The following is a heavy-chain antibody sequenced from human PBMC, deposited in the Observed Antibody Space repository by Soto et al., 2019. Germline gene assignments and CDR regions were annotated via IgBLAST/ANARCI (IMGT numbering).Heavy chain of an antibody. J-gene: IGHJ4*02. Sequence: QVQLQESGPGLVKPSETLSLTCTVSGGSISSYYWSWIRQPPGKGLEWIGYIYYSGSTNYNPSLKSRVTISVDTSKNQFSLKLSSVTAADTAVYYCARIGVRGSGSSPEWGQGTLVTVSS. CDR3: ARIGVRGSGSSPE. CDR2: IYYSGST. V-gene: IGHV4-59*01. CDR1: GGSISSYY. D-gene: IGHD3-10*01.